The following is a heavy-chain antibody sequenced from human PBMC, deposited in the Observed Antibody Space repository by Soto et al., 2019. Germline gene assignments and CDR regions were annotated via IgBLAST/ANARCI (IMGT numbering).Heavy chain of an antibody. J-gene: IGHJ4*02. CDR2: IIPIFGTA. V-gene: IGHV1-69*01. Sequence: QVQLVQSGAEVKKPGSSVKVSCKASGGTFSSYAISWVRQAPGQGLEWMGGIIPIFGTANYGQKFQGRVTITAHESTSTAYMELSSLRSEDTAVYYCARETEQWLGTYYFDYWGQGTLVTVSS. CDR3: ARETEQWLGTYYFDY. CDR1: GGTFSSYA. D-gene: IGHD6-19*01.